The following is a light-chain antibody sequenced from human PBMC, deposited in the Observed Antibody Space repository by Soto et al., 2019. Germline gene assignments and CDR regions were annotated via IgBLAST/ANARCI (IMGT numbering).Light chain of an antibody. J-gene: IGLJ2*01. CDR2: EVS. Sequence: QSALTQPASVSGSPGQSITISCTGTSSDTAGYNYVSWYQQHPGKAPKLMIYEVSNRPSGVSNRFSGSQSGNTASLTISGLQAEDEANYYCAAWDDSLNGVVFGGGTQLTVL. CDR3: AAWDDSLNGVV. CDR1: SSDTAGYNY. V-gene: IGLV2-14*01.